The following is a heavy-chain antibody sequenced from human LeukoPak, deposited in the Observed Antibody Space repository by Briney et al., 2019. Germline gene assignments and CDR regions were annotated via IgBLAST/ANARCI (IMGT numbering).Heavy chain of an antibody. CDR3: AKDRGDAANRYFDY. CDR1: GFTFSSYA. CDR2: TSGSGGST. J-gene: IGHJ4*02. D-gene: IGHD4-17*01. Sequence: GGSLRLSCVASGFTFSSYAMKWVRQAPGKGLEWVSGTSGSGGSTYYADSVKGRFSISRDNSKNTVYLQMSSLRAEDTAIYYCAKDRGDAANRYFDYWGQGTLVTVSS. V-gene: IGHV3-23*01.